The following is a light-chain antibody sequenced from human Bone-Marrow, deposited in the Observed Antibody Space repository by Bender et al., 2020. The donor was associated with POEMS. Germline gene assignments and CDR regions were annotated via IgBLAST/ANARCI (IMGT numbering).Light chain of an antibody. CDR1: SSNIGTNP. J-gene: IGLJ2*01. CDR2: INN. CDR3: ASYTSGSALV. Sequence: QSVLTQPPSASGTPGQRVTISCSGSSSNIGTNPVNWYQQLPGTAPKLLIYINNQRPSGVPDRFSGSKSGNTASLTISGLQADDEGHYYCASYTSGSALVFGGGTKLTVL. V-gene: IGLV1-44*01.